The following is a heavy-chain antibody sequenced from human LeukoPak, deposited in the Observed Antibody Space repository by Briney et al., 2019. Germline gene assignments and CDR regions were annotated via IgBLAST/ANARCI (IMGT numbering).Heavy chain of an antibody. Sequence: VASVKVSCKASGYTFTSYDINWVRQATGQGLEWMGWINTNTGNPTYAQGFTGRFVFSLDTSVSTAYLQISSLKAEDTAVYYCARDISIVVVTANTNFDYWGQGTLVTVSS. CDR2: INTNTGNP. D-gene: IGHD2-21*02. CDR3: ARDISIVVVTANTNFDY. V-gene: IGHV7-4-1*02. CDR1: GYTFTSYD. J-gene: IGHJ4*02.